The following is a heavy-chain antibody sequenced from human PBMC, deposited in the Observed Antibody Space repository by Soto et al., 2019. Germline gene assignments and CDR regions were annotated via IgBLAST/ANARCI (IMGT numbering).Heavy chain of an antibody. J-gene: IGHJ2*01. CDR2: IIPIFGTV. CDR1: GGTFSNYP. V-gene: IGHV1-69*12. Sequence: QVQLVQSGAEVKKPGSSVKVSCKASGGTFSNYPISWVRQAPGQGLEWMGVIIPIFGTVNYAQKFQGRVMITADEATSTAYMELSSLRSEDTAVYYCARGNHRWLQLWYYDLWRRGTLVTVSS. D-gene: IGHD5-12*01. CDR3: ARGNHRWLQLWYYDL.